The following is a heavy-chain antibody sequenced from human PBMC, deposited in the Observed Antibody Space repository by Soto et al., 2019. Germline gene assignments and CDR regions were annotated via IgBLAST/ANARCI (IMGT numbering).Heavy chain of an antibody. D-gene: IGHD4-17*01. CDR1: GYTFTSYG. Sequence: ASVNVSCKASGYTFTSYGISWVRQAPGQGLEWMGWISAYNGNTNYAQKLQGRVTMTTDTSTSTDYMELRSLRSDDTAVYYCARFDYGDFYYYFGRDVWAKGKTVIVSA. V-gene: IGHV1-18*01. J-gene: IGHJ6*04. CDR3: ARFDYGDFYYYFGRDV. CDR2: ISAYNGNT.